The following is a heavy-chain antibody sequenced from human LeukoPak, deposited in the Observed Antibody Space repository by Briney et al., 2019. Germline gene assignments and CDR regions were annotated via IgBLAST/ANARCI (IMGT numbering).Heavy chain of an antibody. CDR2: ISGSSGLT. D-gene: IGHD5-24*01. CDR1: GFSFSTSA. V-gene: IGHV3-23*01. Sequence: GGSLRLSCAASGFSFSTSAMSWVRQAPGRGLEWVSAISGSSGLTYYADSVKGRFTISRDNSKNTLYLQMNSLRAEDTAVYYCARGVEMATNFWGQGTLVTVSS. J-gene: IGHJ4*02. CDR3: ARGVEMATNF.